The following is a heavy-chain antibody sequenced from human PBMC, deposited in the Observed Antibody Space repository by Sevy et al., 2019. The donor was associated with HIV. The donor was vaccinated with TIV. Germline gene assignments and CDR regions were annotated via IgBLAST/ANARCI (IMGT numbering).Heavy chain of an antibody. CDR1: GFTFSSYA. J-gene: IGHJ4*02. CDR3: AKEGGGTCIQLWLVYFDY. CDR2: ISGSGGST. D-gene: IGHD5-18*01. Sequence: GGSLRLSCAASGFTFSSYAMSWVRQAPGKGLEWVSAISGSGGSTYYADSVKGRFTISRDNSKNTLYLQMNSLKAEDTAVYYCAKEGGGTCIQLWLVYFDYWGQGTLVTVSS. V-gene: IGHV3-23*01.